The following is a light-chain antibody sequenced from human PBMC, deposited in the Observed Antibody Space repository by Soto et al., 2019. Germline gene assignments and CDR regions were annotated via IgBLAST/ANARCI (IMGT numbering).Light chain of an antibody. CDR2: EVT. J-gene: IGLJ2*01. Sequence: QSALTQPPSASGSPGQSVTIYCAGTSSDVGAYNYVSWYQQHPGKAPKLMIYEVTKRPSGVPDRFSGSKSGNTASLTVSGLQVEDEADYYCSSHAGTKVVFGGGTKVTVL. V-gene: IGLV2-8*01. CDR3: SSHAGTKVV. CDR1: SSDVGAYNY.